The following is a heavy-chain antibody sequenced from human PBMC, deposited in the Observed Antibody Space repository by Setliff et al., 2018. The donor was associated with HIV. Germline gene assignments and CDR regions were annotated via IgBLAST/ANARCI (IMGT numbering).Heavy chain of an antibody. CDR2: INIDDTT. CDR1: AFTVSGKW. D-gene: IGHD3-9*01. CDR3: AKDLGNYDILTGLDY. V-gene: IGHV3-53*01. Sequence: GGSLRLSCVASAFTVSGKWMGWVRQAPGKGLEWVSVINIDDTTYYGDSVKGRFSISRDNSKNTPNLQMNSLRVEDTAVYYCAKDLGNYDILTGLDYWGQGTLFTVSS. J-gene: IGHJ4*02.